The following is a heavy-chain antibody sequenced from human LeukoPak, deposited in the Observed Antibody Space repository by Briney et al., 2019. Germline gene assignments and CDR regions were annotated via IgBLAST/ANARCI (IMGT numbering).Heavy chain of an antibody. CDR1: GYSFTSYW. J-gene: IGHJ6*03. CDR3: ARLGPGGSAYYYYMDV. V-gene: IGHV5-51*01. D-gene: IGHD3-16*01. Sequence: GESLKISCEGSGYSFTSYWIGWVRQMPGKGLEWMGIIYPGDSDTRYSPSFQGQVTISADKSISTAYLQWSSLKASDTAMYYCARLGPGGSAYYYYMDVWGKGTTVTVSS. CDR2: IYPGDSDT.